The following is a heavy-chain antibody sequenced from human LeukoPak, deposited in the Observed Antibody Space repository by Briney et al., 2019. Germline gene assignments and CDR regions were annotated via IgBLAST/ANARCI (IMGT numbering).Heavy chain of an antibody. V-gene: IGHV3-7*01. CDR2: IKQDGSGK. D-gene: IGHD3-16*01. J-gene: IGHJ4*02. CDR1: GFTFSSYW. Sequence: PGGSLRLSCAASGFTFSSYWMSWVRQAPGKGLEWVANIKQDGSGKYYVDSVKGRFTISRDNAKNSLYLQMNSLRAEDTALYYCAREDYGGSYTQRISAFDYWGQGTLVTVSS. CDR3: AREDYGGSYTQRISAFDY.